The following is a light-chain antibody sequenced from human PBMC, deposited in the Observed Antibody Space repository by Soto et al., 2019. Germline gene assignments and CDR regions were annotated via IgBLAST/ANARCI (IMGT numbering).Light chain of an antibody. Sequence: EIVLTQSPATLSLSPGERATLSCRASQSVSSYLASYHQKPGQAPRLLIYDAFNRATGIPARFMGSWSGTDFTLINSSLEPEDFAVYYCQQRGDWPYTFGQGTKLEIK. V-gene: IGKV3-11*01. CDR1: QSVSSY. CDR2: DAF. CDR3: QQRGDWPYT. J-gene: IGKJ2*01.